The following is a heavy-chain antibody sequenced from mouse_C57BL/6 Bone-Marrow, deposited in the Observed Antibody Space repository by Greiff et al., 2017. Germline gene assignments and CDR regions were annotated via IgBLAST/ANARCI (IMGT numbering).Heavy chain of an antibody. J-gene: IGHJ1*03. CDR3: ARRLAIDGYDSYWYFDV. V-gene: IGHV2-5*01. Sequence: VQLQQSGPGLVQPSQSLSITCTVSGFSLTSYGVHWVRQSPGKGLEWLGVIWRGGSTDYNAAFMSRLSITKDNSKSQVFFKMNSLQADDTAIYYCARRLAIDGYDSYWYFDVWGTGTTVTVSS. CDR2: IWRGGST. D-gene: IGHD2-2*01. CDR1: GFSLTSYG.